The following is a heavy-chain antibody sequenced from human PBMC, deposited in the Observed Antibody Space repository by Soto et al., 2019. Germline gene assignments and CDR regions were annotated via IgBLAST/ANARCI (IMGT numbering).Heavy chain of an antibody. CDR3: TTDSRTTLPEIRFDC. D-gene: IGHD1-26*01. J-gene: IGHJ4*01. CDR1: GFPFNNAW. CDR2: VKSKADGGSG. Sequence: GGSLRLSCAASGFPFNNAWINWVRQVPGKGLEWVGRVKSKADGGSGDYAAPVKGRFVVSRDDSKDIVYLQMNSLKIEDTGVYYCTTDSRTTLPEIRFDCRGHRTQVTVSS. V-gene: IGHV3-15*07.